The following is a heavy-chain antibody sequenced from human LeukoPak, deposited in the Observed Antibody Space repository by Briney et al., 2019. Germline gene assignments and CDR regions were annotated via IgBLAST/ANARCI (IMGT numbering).Heavy chain of an antibody. CDR1: GFTFSSYS. CDR3: ASVDYYGSGNYYNDVDY. D-gene: IGHD3-10*01. J-gene: IGHJ4*02. CDR2: ISSNTSDI. Sequence: AGSLRLSCEASGFTFSSYSMNWVRQAPGKGLELVSSISSNTSDIYYADSVKGRFTISRDNAKNSLYLQMNSLRAEDTALYYCASVDYYGSGNYYNDVDYWGQGTLVTVSS. V-gene: IGHV3-21*01.